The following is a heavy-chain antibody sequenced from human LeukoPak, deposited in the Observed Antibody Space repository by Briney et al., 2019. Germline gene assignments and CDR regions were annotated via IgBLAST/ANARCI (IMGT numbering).Heavy chain of an antibody. CDR1: GGTFNSYA. J-gene: IGHJ4*02. CDR3: ARGGPMTPIPGGGIFD. Sequence: SVKVSYKASGGTFNSYAIRWVRQAPGQGGEWMGRIIPIFATANYAQKFQRRVTITTAESTSTAYMELSSLRSEDTAVYYCARGGPMTPIPGGGIFDWGQGTLVTVSS. D-gene: IGHD1-26*01. V-gene: IGHV1-69*05. CDR2: IIPIFATA.